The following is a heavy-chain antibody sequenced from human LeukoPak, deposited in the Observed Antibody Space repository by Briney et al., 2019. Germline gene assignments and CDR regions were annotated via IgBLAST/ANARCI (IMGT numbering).Heavy chain of an antibody. Sequence: GGSLRLSCAGSGFIFSDYWIHWVRQAPGKGLVWISRINSDGTSTSYADPVKGRFTISRDNAKNTVFLQMDTLGAVDTALYYCARMMAGYSSRLHAFDVWGQGTMVTVSS. CDR2: INSDGTST. CDR1: GFIFSDYW. V-gene: IGHV3-74*01. J-gene: IGHJ3*01. CDR3: ARMMAGYSSRLHAFDV. D-gene: IGHD6-19*01.